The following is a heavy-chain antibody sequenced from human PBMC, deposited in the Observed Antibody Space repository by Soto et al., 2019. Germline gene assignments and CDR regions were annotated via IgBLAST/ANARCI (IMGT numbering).Heavy chain of an antibody. CDR3: ARNWQWLGINWFDP. CDR1: GYTFTSYA. CDR2: INAGNGNT. V-gene: IGHV1-3*01. Sequence: GASVKVSCKASGYTFTSYAMHWVRQAPGQRLEWMGWINAGNGNTKYSQKFQGRVTITRDTSASTAYMELSSLRSEDTAVYYCARNWQWLGINWFDPGAREPWSPSPQ. J-gene: IGHJ5*02. D-gene: IGHD6-19*01.